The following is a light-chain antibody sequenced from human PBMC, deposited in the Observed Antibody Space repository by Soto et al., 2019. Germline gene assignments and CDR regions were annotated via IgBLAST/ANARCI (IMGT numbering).Light chain of an antibody. Sequence: QSVLTQPPSASETPGQRVTIPCSGSSANIGRNIVNWYQHLPGTAPKLLIYSNNQRPSGVPDRFSGSRSGSSASLAISGLQSEDEAYYYCSSWDDSLNGFVVFGGGTKVTVL. V-gene: IGLV1-44*01. J-gene: IGLJ2*01. CDR3: SSWDDSLNGFVV. CDR1: SANIGRNI. CDR2: SNN.